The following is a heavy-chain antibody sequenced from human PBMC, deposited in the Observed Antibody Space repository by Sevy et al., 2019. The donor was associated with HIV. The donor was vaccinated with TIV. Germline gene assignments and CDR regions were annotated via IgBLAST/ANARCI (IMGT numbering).Heavy chain of an antibody. CDR2: ISDSSNYI. D-gene: IGHD2-2*02. J-gene: IGHJ3*02. Sequence: GGSLRLSCAASGFTFSSYSMNWVRQAPGKGLEWVSSISDSSNYIYYADSVKGRFTIPRDNAKNSLYRQMNSLRAEDTAVYYCARRYGSLTSCYMHDAFDIWGQGTMVTVSS. V-gene: IGHV3-21*01. CDR1: GFTFSSYS. CDR3: ARRYGSLTSCYMHDAFDI.